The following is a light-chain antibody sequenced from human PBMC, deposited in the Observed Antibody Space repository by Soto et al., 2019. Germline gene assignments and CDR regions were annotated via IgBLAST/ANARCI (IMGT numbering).Light chain of an antibody. J-gene: IGLJ1*01. Sequence: QSVLTQPPSASGSPGQSVTISCTGTSNDIGAYNYVSWYQQHPGKAPKLSIYEVFRRPSGVPDRFSGSRSGNTASLTVSGLQPEDEADYYCSSYAGRETGVFGTGTKLTVL. CDR2: EVF. V-gene: IGLV2-8*01. CDR3: SSYAGRETGV. CDR1: SNDIGAYNY.